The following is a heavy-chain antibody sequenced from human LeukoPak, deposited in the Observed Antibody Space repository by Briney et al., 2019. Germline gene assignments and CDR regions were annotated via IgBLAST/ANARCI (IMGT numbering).Heavy chain of an antibody. J-gene: IGHJ5*02. CDR2: IYTSGTI. V-gene: IGHV4-4*07. D-gene: IGHD3-10*01. CDR3: ARDSGTTGEVKFDP. CDR1: GDSISSYY. Sequence: PSETLSLTCTVPGDSISSYYWSWIRQPAGTALEWIGRIYTSGTITYNPSLKSRVTMSVDTSKNQFSLKLSSVTAADTAVYYCARDSGTTGEVKFDPWGQGTLVTVSS.